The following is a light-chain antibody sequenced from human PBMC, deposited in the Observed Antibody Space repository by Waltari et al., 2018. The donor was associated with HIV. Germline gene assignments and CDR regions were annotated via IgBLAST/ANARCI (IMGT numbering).Light chain of an antibody. J-gene: IGLJ2*01. V-gene: IGLV3-10*01. CDR3: YSTDSSGNRRV. CDR2: EDS. CDR1: ALPKKY. Sequence: SYELTQPPSVSVSPGQTARITCSGDALPKKYAYWYQQKSGQAPVLVIYEDSKRPAGIPGRFSGSSSGTTATLTISGAQVEDEADYYCYSTDSSGNRRVFGGGTKLTVL.